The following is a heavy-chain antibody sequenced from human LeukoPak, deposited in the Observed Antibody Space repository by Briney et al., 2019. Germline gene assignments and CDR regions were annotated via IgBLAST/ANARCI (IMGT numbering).Heavy chain of an antibody. D-gene: IGHD4-17*01. Sequence: GGSLRLSCAASGFTLSGYSMNWVRQAPGKGLEWISYISSSSTTTHYADSMKGRFTISRDNARKSLYLQMNSLRAEDTAVYFCARARDFGAVNYYSYYMDVWGKGTTVTVSS. V-gene: IGHV3-48*04. CDR3: ARARDFGAVNYYSYYMDV. CDR1: GFTLSGYS. CDR2: ISSSSTTT. J-gene: IGHJ6*03.